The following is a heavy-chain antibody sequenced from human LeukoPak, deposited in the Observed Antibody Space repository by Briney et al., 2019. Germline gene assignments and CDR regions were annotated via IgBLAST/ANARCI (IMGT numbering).Heavy chain of an antibody. CDR2: INPSGGST. CDR1: GYTFTSYY. D-gene: IGHD3-22*01. J-gene: IGHJ4*02. CDR3: ATGRDSSGYYRPFDY. Sequence: ASVKVSCKASGYTFTSYYMHWVRQAPGQGLEWMGIINPSGGSTSYAQKFQGRVTMTEDTSTDTAYMELSSLRSEDTAVYYCATGRDSSGYYRPFDYWGQGTLVTVSS. V-gene: IGHV1-46*01.